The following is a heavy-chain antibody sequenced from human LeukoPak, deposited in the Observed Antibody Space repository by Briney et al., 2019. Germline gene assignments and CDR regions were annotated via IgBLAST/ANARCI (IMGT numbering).Heavy chain of an antibody. V-gene: IGHV3-53*01. D-gene: IGHD2-2*01. Sequence: PGGSLRLSCAASGFTVSSNYMSWVRQAPGKGLEWVSVICSGGSTYYADSVKGRFTISRDNSKNTLYLQMNSLRAEDTAVYYCARAVRYCSSTSCYYFDYWGQGTLVTVSS. CDR2: ICSGGST. J-gene: IGHJ4*02. CDR1: GFTVSSNY. CDR3: ARAVRYCSSTSCYYFDY.